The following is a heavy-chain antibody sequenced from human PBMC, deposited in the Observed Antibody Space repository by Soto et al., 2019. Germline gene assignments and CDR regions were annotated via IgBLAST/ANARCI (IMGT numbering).Heavy chain of an antibody. J-gene: IGHJ4*02. CDR1: AGSIRSYY. V-gene: IGHV4-59*08. Sequence: SETLSLTCTVSAGSIRSYYWTWIRQPPGKGLEWIGYIHHSGSTDYNPSLQSRVTISVDTSKNQFSLKLSSVTAADTAVYYCVRHAQWIISAYWGQGSLVTVSS. CDR2: IHHSGST. CDR3: VRHAQWIISAY. D-gene: IGHD5-12*01.